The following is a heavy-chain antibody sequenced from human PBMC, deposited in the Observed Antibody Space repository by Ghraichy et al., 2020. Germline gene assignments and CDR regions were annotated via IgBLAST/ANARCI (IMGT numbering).Heavy chain of an antibody. CDR3: ARDYCSSTSCYYYYGMDV. D-gene: IGHD2-2*01. CDR1: GFTFSSYS. V-gene: IGHV3-21*01. J-gene: IGHJ6*02. CDR2: ISSSSSYI. Sequence: LTCAASGFTFSSYSMNWVRQAPGKGLEWVSSISSSSSYIYYADSVKGRFTISRDNAKNSLYLQMNSLRAEDTAVYYCARDYCSSTSCYYYYGMDVWGQGTTVTVSS.